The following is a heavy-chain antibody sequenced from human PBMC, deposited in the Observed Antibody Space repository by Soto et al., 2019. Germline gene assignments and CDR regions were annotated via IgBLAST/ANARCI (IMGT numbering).Heavy chain of an antibody. CDR2: FSLSGTT. J-gene: IGHJ4*02. CDR3: ARGMTPPGAPAWYYFDS. V-gene: IGHV4-4*07. CDR1: GASITGSSY. Sequence: LSLTCTVSGASITGSSYWSWIRQPAGKGLEWIGRFSLSGTTSYNPSLRSRVTMSADVSKNQFSLRLTSVTAADTALYYCARGMTPPGAPAWYYFDSWGQGTLVTVSS. D-gene: IGHD2-8*02.